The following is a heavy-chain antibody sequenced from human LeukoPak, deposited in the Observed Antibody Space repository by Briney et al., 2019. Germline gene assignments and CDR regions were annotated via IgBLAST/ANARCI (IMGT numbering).Heavy chain of an antibody. Sequence: PGGSLRLSCAASGFTFSSYSMNWVRQAPGKGLEWVSSISSSSSYIYYADSVKGRFTISRDNAKNSLYLQMNSLRAEDTAVYYCARETHYDILTGYYTDYWGQGTLVTVSS. D-gene: IGHD3-9*01. J-gene: IGHJ4*02. CDR1: GFTFSSYS. CDR3: ARETHYDILTGYYTDY. CDR2: ISSSSSYI. V-gene: IGHV3-21*01.